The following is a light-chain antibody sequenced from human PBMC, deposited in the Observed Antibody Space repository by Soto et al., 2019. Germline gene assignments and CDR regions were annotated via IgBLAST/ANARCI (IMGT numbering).Light chain of an antibody. J-gene: IGKJ1*01. Sequence: IHMTHSPATLSASLSYRFPITVRASQSISRWLAWYQQKPGKAPKLLISDASTLQSGVPSRFSGSGSGTDFTLTISCLQSEDFATYYCQQYYSYPWVFRQGNKV. CDR1: QSISRW. CDR2: DAS. V-gene: IGKV1-5*01. CDR3: QQYYSYPWV.